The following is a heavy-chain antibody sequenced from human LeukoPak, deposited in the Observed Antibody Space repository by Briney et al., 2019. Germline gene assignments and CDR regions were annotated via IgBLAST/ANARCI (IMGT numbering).Heavy chain of an antibody. CDR2: INPSGGST. Sequence: ASVKVSCKASGYTFTSYYMHWVRQAPGQGLEWMGIINPSGGSTSYAQKFRGRVTMTRDTSTSTAYMELSSLRSEDTAVYYCARGRTYGSGSYAFDIWGQGTMVTVSS. CDR1: GYTFTSYY. CDR3: ARGRTYGSGSYAFDI. V-gene: IGHV1-46*01. J-gene: IGHJ3*02. D-gene: IGHD3-10*01.